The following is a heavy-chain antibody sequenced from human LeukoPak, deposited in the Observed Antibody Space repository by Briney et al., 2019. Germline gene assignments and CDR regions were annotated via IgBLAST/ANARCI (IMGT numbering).Heavy chain of an antibody. J-gene: IGHJ4*02. V-gene: IGHV4-59*08. CDR1: GGSISSHY. CDR3: ARHYDTSGYWYYFDY. CDR2: IYYSGST. Sequence: SETLSLTCTVSGGSISSHYWSWIRQPPGKGLERIGYIYYSGSTNYNPSLKSRVTISVDTSKNQFSLKLSSVTAADTAVYYCARHYDTSGYWYYFDYWGQGTLVTVSS. D-gene: IGHD3-22*01.